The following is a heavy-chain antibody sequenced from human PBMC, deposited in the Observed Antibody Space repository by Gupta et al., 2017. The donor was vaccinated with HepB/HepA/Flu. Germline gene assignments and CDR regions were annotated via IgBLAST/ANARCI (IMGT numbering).Heavy chain of an antibody. Sequence: RQAPGKGLEWVAVIWYDGSNKFYADXVKGRFTISRDNSKNTLYLQMNSLRAEDTAVYYRARDRFAVTAISYYYYGMDVWGQGTTVTVSS. V-gene: IGHV3-33*01. J-gene: IGHJ6*02. CDR2: IWYDGSNK. CDR3: ARDRFAVTAISYYYYGMDV. D-gene: IGHD2-21*02.